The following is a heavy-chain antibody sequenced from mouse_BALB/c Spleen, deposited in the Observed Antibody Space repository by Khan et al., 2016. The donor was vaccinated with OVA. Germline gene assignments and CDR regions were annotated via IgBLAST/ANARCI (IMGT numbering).Heavy chain of an antibody. CDR3: ARDYWFVY. CDR1: GFTFSNYA. D-gene: IGHD2-13*01. V-gene: IGHV5-6-5*01. CDR2: ISSGGST. J-gene: IGHJ3*01. Sequence: EVQRVESGGGLVKPGGSLKVSCAASGFTFSNYAMSWVRQTPEKRLEWVASISSGGSTYYPDSVKGRFSIPRDNARNSLYLQMSSLRSEDTAMYYCARDYWFVYWGQGTLVTVSA.